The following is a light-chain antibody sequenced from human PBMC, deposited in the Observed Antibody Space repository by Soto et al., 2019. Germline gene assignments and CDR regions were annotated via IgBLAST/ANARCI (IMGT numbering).Light chain of an antibody. CDR2: DAS. V-gene: IGKV3-11*01. CDR1: QSVSSNY. J-gene: IGKJ5*01. Sequence: EIVITQSPATLSVSQGESSTHSCRAGQSVSSNYLGWYQQKPGQAPRVLIYDASNRAPGIPARFSGSGSGTDFTLTISSLEPDDFAVYYCQQRSSWPRITCGQGTLLRL. CDR3: QQRSSWPRIT.